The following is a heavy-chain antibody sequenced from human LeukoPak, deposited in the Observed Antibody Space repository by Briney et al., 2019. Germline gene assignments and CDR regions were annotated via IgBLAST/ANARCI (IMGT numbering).Heavy chain of an antibody. D-gene: IGHD6-13*01. V-gene: IGHV3-30-3*01. J-gene: IGHJ4*02. CDR1: GFTFSSYA. CDR3: AKAEGAGNDY. CDR2: ISFDGSNK. Sequence: TGGSLRLSCAASGFTFSSYAMHWVRQAPGKGLEWVAVISFDGSNKYYADSVKGRFTISRDNSKNTLYLQMNSLRAEDTAVYYCAKAEGAGNDYWGQGTLVTVSS.